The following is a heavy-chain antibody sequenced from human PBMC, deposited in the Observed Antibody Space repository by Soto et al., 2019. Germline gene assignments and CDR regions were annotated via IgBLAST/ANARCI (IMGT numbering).Heavy chain of an antibody. CDR1: GFTFSSYA. J-gene: IGHJ4*02. V-gene: IGHV3-23*01. D-gene: IGHD3-16*02. CDR2: ISGSGGST. CDR3: AKDDSMITFGGVIATPWVFDY. Sequence: EVQLLESGGGLVQPGGSLRLSCAASGFTFSSYAMSWVRQAPGKGLEWVSAISGSGGSTYYADSVKGRFTISRDNSNNTLYLQMNRLRAEDTAVYYCAKDDSMITFGGVIATPWVFDYWGQGTLVTVSS.